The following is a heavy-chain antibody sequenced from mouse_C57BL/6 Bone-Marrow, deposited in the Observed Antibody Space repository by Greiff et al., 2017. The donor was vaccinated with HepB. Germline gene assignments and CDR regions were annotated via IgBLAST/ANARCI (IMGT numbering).Heavy chain of an antibody. CDR3: ARDKGRLLQHYYAMDY. CDR1: GYTFTSYW. Sequence: QVQLQQSGTELVKPGASVKLSCKASGYTFTSYWMHWVKQRPGQGLEWIGNINPSNGGTNYNEKFKSKATLTVDKSSSTAYMQLSSLTSEESAVYYCARDKGRLLQHYYAMDYWGQGTSVTVSS. V-gene: IGHV1-53*01. J-gene: IGHJ4*01. D-gene: IGHD2-3*01. CDR2: INPSNGGT.